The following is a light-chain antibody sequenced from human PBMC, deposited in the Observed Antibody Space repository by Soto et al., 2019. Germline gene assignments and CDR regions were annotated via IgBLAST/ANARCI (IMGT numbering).Light chain of an antibody. J-gene: IGKJ5*01. CDR3: QQYYGYSVT. Sequence: DIQMTQPPSTLSASVGDRVTITCRASQSISIYLAWYQQKPGKAPQPLIYQASSLESGVPSRFSGSGSGTEFTLTISSLQPDDFATYYCQQYYGYSVTFGQGTRLEIK. CDR1: QSISIY. CDR2: QAS. V-gene: IGKV1-5*03.